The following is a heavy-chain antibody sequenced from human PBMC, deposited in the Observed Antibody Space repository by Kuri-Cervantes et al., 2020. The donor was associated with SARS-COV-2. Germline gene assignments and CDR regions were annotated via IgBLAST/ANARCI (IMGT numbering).Heavy chain of an antibody. J-gene: IGHJ4*02. CDR3: AHTRFLEWLYFSHLDY. CDR1: GFSLSTSGVG. V-gene: IGHV2-5*01. CDR2: IYWNDDK. D-gene: IGHD3-3*01. Sequence: SGPTLVKPTQTLTLTCTFSGFSLSTSGVGVGWIRQPPGKALEWLALIYWNDDKRYSPSLKSRLTITKDTSKNQVVLTMTNMDPVDTATYYCAHTRFLEWLYFSHLDYWGQGTLVTVSS.